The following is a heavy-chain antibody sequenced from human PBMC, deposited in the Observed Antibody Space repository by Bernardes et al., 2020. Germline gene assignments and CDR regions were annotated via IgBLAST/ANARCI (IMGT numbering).Heavy chain of an antibody. Sequence: ASVKVSCMASGYTFTGYYMHWVRQAPGQGLEWMGRINPNSGGTNYAQKFQGRVTMTKDTSISTAYMELSRLRSDDTAVYYCARSLLARLYYYYGMDVWGKGTTVTVSS. CDR3: ARSLLARLYYYYGMDV. D-gene: IGHD3-16*01. V-gene: IGHV1-2*06. CDR1: GYTFTGYY. J-gene: IGHJ6*04. CDR2: INPNSGGT.